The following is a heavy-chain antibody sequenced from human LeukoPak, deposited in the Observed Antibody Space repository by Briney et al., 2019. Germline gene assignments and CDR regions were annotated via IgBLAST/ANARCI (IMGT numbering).Heavy chain of an antibody. CDR1: GGTFSSYA. Sequence: ASVKVSCKASGGTFSSYAISWVRQAPGQGLEWMGRIIPILGIANYAQKFRGRVTITADKSTSTAYMELSSLRSEDTAVYYCARDGLPGIAAAGTSWFDPWGQGTLVTVSS. V-gene: IGHV1-69*04. CDR3: ARDGLPGIAAAGTSWFDP. D-gene: IGHD6-13*01. CDR2: IIPILGIA. J-gene: IGHJ5*02.